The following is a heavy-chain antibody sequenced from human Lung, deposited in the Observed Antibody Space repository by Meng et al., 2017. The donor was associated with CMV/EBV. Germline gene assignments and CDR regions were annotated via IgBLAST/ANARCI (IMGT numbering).Heavy chain of an antibody. Sequence: GGSXRLXXAASGFTSSDYSLNWVRQAPGKGLEWISYISFSVTTMYYADSVKGRFTISRDYAKNSLYLQMNSLRAEDTAVYYCARNWGYNDGTSYYWGMFDYWGQGXLVTVSS. CDR2: ISFSVTTM. CDR3: ARNWGYNDGTSYYWGMFDY. CDR1: GFTSSDYS. J-gene: IGHJ4*02. V-gene: IGHV3-48*04. D-gene: IGHD3-22*01.